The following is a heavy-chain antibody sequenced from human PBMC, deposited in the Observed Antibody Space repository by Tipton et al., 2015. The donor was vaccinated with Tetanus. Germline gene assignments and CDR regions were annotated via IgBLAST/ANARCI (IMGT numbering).Heavy chain of an antibody. V-gene: IGHV4-30-4*01. CDR2: VRNSGKT. D-gene: IGHD5/OR15-5a*01. CDR1: GASITSDEYY. J-gene: IGHJ4*02. CDR3: ARLREIVSRSGWAFDY. Sequence: TLSLTCTVSGASITSDEYYWSWIRQSPGRGLESIGYVRNSGKTYYHPSLRRRVIISLDRSKSQFSLKLTSVTAADTAVYYCARLREIVSRSGWAFDYWGQGILVTVSS.